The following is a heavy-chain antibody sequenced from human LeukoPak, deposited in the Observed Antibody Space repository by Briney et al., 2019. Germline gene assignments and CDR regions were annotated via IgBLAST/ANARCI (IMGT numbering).Heavy chain of an antibody. CDR1: GGSISSSSYY. CDR3: ASSIGIVVEGGGDAFDI. Sequence: SETLSLTCTVSGGSISSSSYYWGWIRQPPGKGLEWIGSIYYSGSTYYNPSLKSRVTISVDTSKNQFSLKLSSVTAADTAVYYCASSIGIVVEGGGDAFDIWGQGTMVTVSS. CDR2: IYYSGST. V-gene: IGHV4-39*07. J-gene: IGHJ3*02. D-gene: IGHD2-21*01.